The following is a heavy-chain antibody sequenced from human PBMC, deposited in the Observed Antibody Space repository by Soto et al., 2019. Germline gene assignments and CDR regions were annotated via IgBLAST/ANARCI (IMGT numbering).Heavy chain of an antibody. D-gene: IGHD5-18*01. CDR1: GYTFTSYG. CDR3: ATSERGYSYGYDYYYGMDV. Sequence: ASVKVSCKASGYTFTSYGISWVRQAPGQGLEWMGWISAYNGNTSYAQKHQGRVTMTTDTSTSTAYKEMRSLRSDDTAVYYCATSERGYSYGYDYYYGMDVWGQGTTVTVSS. J-gene: IGHJ6*02. V-gene: IGHV1-18*01. CDR2: ISAYNGNT.